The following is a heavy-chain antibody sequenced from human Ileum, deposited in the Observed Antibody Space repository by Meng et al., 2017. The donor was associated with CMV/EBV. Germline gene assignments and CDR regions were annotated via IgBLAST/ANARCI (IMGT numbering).Heavy chain of an antibody. Sequence: GESLKIFCAASGFTFSSYAMHWVRQAPGKGLEWVAVISFDGSNKYYADSVKGRFAISRDNSENTLFLQMNSRRPEDTAVYYCARDKVAGIPVENPHYWGKGTLVTVSS. CDR3: ARDKVAGIPVENPHY. CDR1: GFTFSSYA. D-gene: IGHD6-19*01. CDR2: ISFDGSNK. V-gene: IGHV3-30*09. J-gene: IGHJ4*02.